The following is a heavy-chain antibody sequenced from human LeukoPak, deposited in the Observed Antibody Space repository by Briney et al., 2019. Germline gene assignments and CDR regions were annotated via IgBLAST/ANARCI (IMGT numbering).Heavy chain of an antibody. Sequence: GGSLRLSCAASGFTFSDYCMSWIRQAPGKGLEWVSYISSSSSYTNYADSVKGRFTISRDNAKNSLYLQMNSLRAEDTAVYYCARAGEVVVAATDYWGQGTLVTVSS. V-gene: IGHV3-11*06. D-gene: IGHD2-15*01. CDR2: ISSSSSYT. J-gene: IGHJ4*02. CDR1: GFTFSDYC. CDR3: ARAGEVVVAATDY.